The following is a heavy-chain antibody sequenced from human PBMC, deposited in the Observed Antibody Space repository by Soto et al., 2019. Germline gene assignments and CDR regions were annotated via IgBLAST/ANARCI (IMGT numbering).Heavy chain of an antibody. V-gene: IGHV3-66*01. CDR2: IYSRGST. CDR3: ARDATNGDYLFDL. Sequence: EVQLVESGGGLVQPGGSLRLSCAASGFTVSSNYMSWVRQAPGKGLEWVSVIYSRGSTYYADSVKGRFTISRDNSKNTLYLQMNSLRAEDTAVYYCARDATNGDYLFDLWGRGTLVTVSS. CDR1: GFTVSSNY. J-gene: IGHJ2*01. D-gene: IGHD4-17*01.